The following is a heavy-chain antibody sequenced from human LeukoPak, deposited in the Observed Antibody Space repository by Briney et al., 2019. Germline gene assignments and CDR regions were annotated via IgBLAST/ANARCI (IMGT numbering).Heavy chain of an antibody. D-gene: IGHD3-22*01. CDR1: RFALNDYG. CDR2: VSADGTER. CDR3: AKGSSAYGHPTSPLFDF. J-gene: IGHJ4*02. V-gene: IGHV3-30*18. Sequence: GGSLRLSCVGSRFALNDYGMHWVRQAPGRGLEWVAVVSADGTERHYADSVKGRFTISRDNAKNTLFLQMNSLKTEDTAVYYCAKGSSAYGHPTSPLFDFWGQGTLVTVSS.